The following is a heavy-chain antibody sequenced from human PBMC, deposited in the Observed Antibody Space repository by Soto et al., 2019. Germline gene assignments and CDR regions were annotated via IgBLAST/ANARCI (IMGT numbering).Heavy chain of an antibody. Sequence: GWSLRLSGAAPWFTCSNYAMAWVRQAPGKGLESVSIASARGSGTYYADSVKGRFTISRDNSKNTLFLHMTNRRARDTALYCCAKGPPRVAAAPDLWAEATLVTVSS. D-gene: IGHD6-13*01. J-gene: IGHJ4*02. V-gene: IGHV3-23*01. CDR3: AKGPPRVAAAPDL. CDR1: WFTCSNYA. CDR2: ASARGSGT.